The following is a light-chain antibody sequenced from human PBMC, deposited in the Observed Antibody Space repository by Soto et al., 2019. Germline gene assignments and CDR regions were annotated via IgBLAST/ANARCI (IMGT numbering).Light chain of an antibody. V-gene: IGKV1-8*01. CDR2: AAS. Sequence: AIRMTQSPSSLSASTGDRVTITCRASQGISSYLAWYQQKPGKAPKLLIYAASTLQSGVPSRFSGSGSGTDFTLTISCLQSEDFATYYCQQYYSYPPALTFGGGTKVDIK. CDR3: QQYYSYPPALT. J-gene: IGKJ4*01. CDR1: QGISSY.